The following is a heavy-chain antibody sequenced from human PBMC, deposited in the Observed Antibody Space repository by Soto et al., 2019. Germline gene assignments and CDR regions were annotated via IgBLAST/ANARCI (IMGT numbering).Heavy chain of an antibody. J-gene: IGHJ5*02. Sequence: PSETLSLTCAVSGYSISSGYYWGCLRQPPGKGLAWIGRIYHGGSTYYNPSLNSRVTLSVDKTNNHVSLILNSVTAADTAVYYCARVGPWVPYYYDSSPYTFENWFDPWGQGTLVTVSS. V-gene: IGHV4-38-2*01. CDR2: IYHGGST. CDR3: ARVGPWVPYYYDSSPYTFENWFDP. D-gene: IGHD3-22*01. CDR1: GYSISSGYY.